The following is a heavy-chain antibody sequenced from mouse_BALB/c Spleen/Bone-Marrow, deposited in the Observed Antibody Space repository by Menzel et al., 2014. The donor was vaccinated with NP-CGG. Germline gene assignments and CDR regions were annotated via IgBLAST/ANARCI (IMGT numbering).Heavy chain of an antibody. D-gene: IGHD2-1*01. CDR3: TRREGNYAFAY. CDR1: GYTFTSYW. V-gene: IGHV1-69*02. CDR2: IYPSDSYT. Sequence: VKLMESGAEPVRPGASVKLSCKASGYTFTSYWINWVKQRPGQGLEWIGNIYPSDSYTNYNQKFKDKATLTVDKSTSTAYMQLSSPTSEDSAVYYCTRREGNYAFAYWGQGTLVTVSA. J-gene: IGHJ3*01.